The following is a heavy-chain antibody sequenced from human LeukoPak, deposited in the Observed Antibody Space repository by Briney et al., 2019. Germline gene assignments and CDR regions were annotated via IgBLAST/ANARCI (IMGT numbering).Heavy chain of an antibody. D-gene: IGHD3-9*01. CDR3: ARHGNPYYGLTGYFDY. J-gene: IGHJ4*02. CDR1: GFTFSSYW. V-gene: IGHV4-39*01. CDR2: IYQSGST. Sequence: NPGGSLRLSCAASGFTFSSYWMSWVRQAPGKGLEWIGSIYQSGSTYFNPSLESRITISVDTSKNQFSLKLSSVTAADTAVYYCARHGNPYYGLTGYFDYWGQGTLVTVSS.